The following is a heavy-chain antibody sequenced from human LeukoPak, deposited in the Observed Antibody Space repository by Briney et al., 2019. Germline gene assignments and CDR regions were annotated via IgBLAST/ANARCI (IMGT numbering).Heavy chain of an antibody. CDR2: ISSSSSTI. CDR1: GFTFSSYS. V-gene: IGHV3-48*01. D-gene: IGHD6-13*01. CDR3: ARDRVAAAGGQIDY. Sequence: GGSLRLSCAASGFTFSSYSMNWVRQAPGKGLEWVSYISSSSSTIYYADSVKGRFIISRDNAKNSLYLQMNSLRAEDTAVYYCARDRVAAAGGQIDYWGQGTLVTVSS. J-gene: IGHJ4*02.